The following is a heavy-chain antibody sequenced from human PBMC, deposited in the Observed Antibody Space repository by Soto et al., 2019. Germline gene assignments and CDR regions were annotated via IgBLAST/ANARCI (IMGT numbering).Heavy chain of an antibody. V-gene: IGHV6-1*01. CDR2: TYYRSKWYN. Sequence: LSQTLSLTCAISGDSVSSNSAAWNWIRQSPSRGLEWLGRTYYRSKWYNDYAVSVKSRITIDPDTSKNTLYLQMNGLRAEDTAVYYCARTTLASKPYYFDYWGQGTLVTVSS. J-gene: IGHJ4*02. CDR1: GDSVSSNSAA. CDR3: ARTTLASKPYYFDY. D-gene: IGHD1-1*01.